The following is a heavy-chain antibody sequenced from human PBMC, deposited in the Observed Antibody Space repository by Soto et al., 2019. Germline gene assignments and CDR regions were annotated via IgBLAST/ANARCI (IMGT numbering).Heavy chain of an antibody. Sequence: QITLKESGPTLVKPTQTLTLTCTFSGFSLSTSGVGVGWIRQPPGKALEWLALIYCDDDKRYSPSLKSRLTITKDTSKNEVVLTMTNMDPVDTATYYCAHRGQDWYFDLWGRGTLVTVSS. V-gene: IGHV2-5*02. CDR3: AHRGQDWYFDL. J-gene: IGHJ2*01. CDR2: IYCDDDK. CDR1: GFSLSTSGVG.